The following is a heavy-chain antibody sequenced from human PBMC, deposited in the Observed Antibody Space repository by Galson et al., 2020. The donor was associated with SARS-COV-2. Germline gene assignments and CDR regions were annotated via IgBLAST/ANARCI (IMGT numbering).Heavy chain of an antibody. V-gene: IGHV3-30*18. Sequence: GGSLRLSCAASGFTFSSYGMHWVRQAPGKGLEWVAVISYDGSNKYYADSVKGRFTISRDNSKNTLYLQMNSLRAEDTAVYYCAKVISITMVVVVMAYHYGMDVWGQGTTVTVSS. D-gene: IGHD3-22*01. CDR2: ISYDGSNK. J-gene: IGHJ6*02. CDR1: GFTFSSYG. CDR3: AKVISITMVVVVMAYHYGMDV.